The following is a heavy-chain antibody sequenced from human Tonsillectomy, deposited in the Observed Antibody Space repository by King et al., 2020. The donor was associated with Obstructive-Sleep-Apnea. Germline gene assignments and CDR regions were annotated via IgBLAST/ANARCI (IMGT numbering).Heavy chain of an antibody. Sequence: QLVQSGAEVRKPGASVKVSCKASGYTFTGYYVHWVRQAPGQGLEWMGWINPDSGDTKYAQKFRGWVTMTRDTSISTAYMEVGRLRSDDAAVYYCARAITYFYGTSGHSYDTFDIWGQGTMVLVSS. CDR2: INPDSGDT. D-gene: IGHD3-22*01. CDR1: GYTFTGYY. CDR3: ARAITYFYGTSGHSYDTFDI. V-gene: IGHV1-2*04. J-gene: IGHJ3*02.